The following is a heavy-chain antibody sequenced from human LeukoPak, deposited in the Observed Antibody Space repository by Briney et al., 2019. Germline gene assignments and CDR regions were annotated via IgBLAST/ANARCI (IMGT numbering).Heavy chain of an antibody. CDR2: IKSKTDGWTT. Sequence: PGGSLRLSCAASAFTFSNAWMSWVRQAPGKGLEWVGRIKSKTDGWTTDYAAPVKGRFTISRDDSKNTLYLQMNSLKTEDTAVYYCTTDPLPECSSTSCYYYYYMDVWGKGTTVTVSS. CDR3: TTDPLPECSSTSCYYYYYMDV. V-gene: IGHV3-15*01. CDR1: AFTFSNAW. D-gene: IGHD2-2*01. J-gene: IGHJ6*03.